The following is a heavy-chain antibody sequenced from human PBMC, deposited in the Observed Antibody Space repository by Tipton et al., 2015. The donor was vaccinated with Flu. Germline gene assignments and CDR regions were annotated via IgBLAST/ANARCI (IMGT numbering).Heavy chain of an antibody. CDR3: ARSSYSSSWFFDY. CDR2: IKQDGSEK. D-gene: IGHD6-13*01. CDR1: GFSFSSYW. Sequence: SLRLSCAASGFSFSSYWMNWVRQAPGKGLEWVAKIKQDGSEKYYVDSVKGRFTISRDNAKNSLYLQLNSLRAEDTAVYFCARSSYSSSWFFDYCGQGPLVTVSS. V-gene: IGHV3-7*01. J-gene: IGHJ4*02.